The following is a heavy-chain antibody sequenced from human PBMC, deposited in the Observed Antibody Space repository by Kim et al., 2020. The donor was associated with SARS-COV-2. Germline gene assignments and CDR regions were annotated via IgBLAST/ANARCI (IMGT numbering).Heavy chain of an antibody. V-gene: IGHV3-30*04. Sequence: GGSLRLSCAASGFTFSSYAMHWVRQAPGKGLEWVAVISYDGSNKYYADSVKGRFTISRDNSKNTLYLQMNSLRAEDTAVYYCARDNYYDSSGYHPYFDY. CDR2: ISYDGSNK. J-gene: IGHJ4*01. D-gene: IGHD3-22*01. CDR1: GFTFSSYA. CDR3: ARDNYYDSSGYHPYFDY.